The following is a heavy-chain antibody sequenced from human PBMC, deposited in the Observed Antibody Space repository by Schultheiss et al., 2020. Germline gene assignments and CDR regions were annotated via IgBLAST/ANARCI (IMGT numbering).Heavy chain of an antibody. CDR1: GGTFSSYA. D-gene: IGHD1-26*01. CDR3: ARDRLGGGSYAFDY. Sequence: KVSCKASGGTFSSYAISWVRQAPGQGLEWMGGIIPIFGTANYAQKFQGRVTITADESTSTAYMELRSLRSDDTAVYYCARDRLGGGSYAFDYWGQGTLVTVSS. J-gene: IGHJ4*02. CDR2: IIPIFGTA. V-gene: IGHV1-69*01.